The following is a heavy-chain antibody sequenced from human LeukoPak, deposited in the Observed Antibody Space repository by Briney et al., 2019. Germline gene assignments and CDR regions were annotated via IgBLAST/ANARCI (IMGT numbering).Heavy chain of an antibody. CDR3: AKETDSSGWYRELDY. Sequence: GGSLRLSCAASGFTFDDYAMHWVRQAPGKGLEWVSGISWNSGSIAYADSVKGRFTISGDNAKNSLFLQMNSLRTEDTALYYCAKETDSSGWYRELDYWGQGTLVTVSS. CDR2: ISWNSGSI. V-gene: IGHV3-9*01. CDR1: GFTFDDYA. D-gene: IGHD6-19*01. J-gene: IGHJ4*02.